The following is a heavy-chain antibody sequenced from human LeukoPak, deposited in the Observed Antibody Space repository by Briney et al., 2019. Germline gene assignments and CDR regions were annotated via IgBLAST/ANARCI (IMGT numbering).Heavy chain of an antibody. Sequence: SETLSLTCTVSGGSISSYYWSWIRQPPGKGLEWIGYIYYSGSTNYNPSLKSRVTISVDTSKNQFSLKLSSVTAADTAVYYCARVFSGGWLIDYWGQGTLVTVSS. CDR2: IYYSGST. CDR1: GGSISSYY. V-gene: IGHV4-59*01. D-gene: IGHD3-10*01. J-gene: IGHJ4*02. CDR3: ARVFSGGWLIDY.